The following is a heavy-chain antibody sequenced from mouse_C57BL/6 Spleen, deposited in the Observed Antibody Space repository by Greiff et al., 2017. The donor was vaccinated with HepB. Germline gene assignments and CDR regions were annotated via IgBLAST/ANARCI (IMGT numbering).Heavy chain of an antibody. Sequence: EVKLQESGPELVKPGASVKISCKASGYTFTDYYMNWVKQSHGKSLEWIGDINPNNGGTSYNQKFKGKATLTVDKSSSTAYMELLSLTSEDSAVYYCVYGSSRYFDVWGTGTTVTVSS. J-gene: IGHJ1*03. D-gene: IGHD1-1*01. CDR3: VYGSSRYFDV. CDR2: INPNNGGT. V-gene: IGHV1-26*01. CDR1: GYTFTDYY.